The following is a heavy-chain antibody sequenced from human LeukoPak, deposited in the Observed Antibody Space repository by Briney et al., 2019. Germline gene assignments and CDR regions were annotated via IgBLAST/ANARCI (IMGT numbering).Heavy chain of an antibody. CDR1: GFTFSSYA. CDR3: ITAVGDGRGRRVVDY. J-gene: IGHJ4*02. CDR2: ISGSGVST. D-gene: IGHD3-16*01. Sequence: PGGSLRLSCAASGFTFSSYAMSWVRQAPGKGLEWVSAISGSGVSTYYADSVKGRFTVSRDNSKNTLYLQVNSLRAEDTAVYYCITAVGDGRGRRVVDYWGQGTLVTVSS. V-gene: IGHV3-23*01.